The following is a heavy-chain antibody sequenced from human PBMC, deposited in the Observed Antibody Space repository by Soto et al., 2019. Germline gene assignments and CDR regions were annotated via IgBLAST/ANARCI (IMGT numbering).Heavy chain of an antibody. D-gene: IGHD2-15*01. CDR2: IYSGGST. J-gene: IGHJ3*02. Sequence: GSLRLSCAASGFTVSSNYMSWVRQAPGKGLEWVSVIYSGGSTYYADSVKGRFTISRDNSKNTLYLQMNSLRAEDPAVYYCARDQRYCSGGSCYFEADAFDIWGQGTMVT. CDR1: GFTVSSNY. CDR3: ARDQRYCSGGSCYFEADAFDI. V-gene: IGHV3-53*01.